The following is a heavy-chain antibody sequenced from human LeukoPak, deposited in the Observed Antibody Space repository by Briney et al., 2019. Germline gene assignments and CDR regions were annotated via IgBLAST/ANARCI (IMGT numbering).Heavy chain of an antibody. D-gene: IGHD5-24*01. V-gene: IGHV3-7*04. J-gene: IGHJ4*02. CDR1: GFTFSNYW. CDR3: ARVEYFFDY. CDR2: LKQDGSEE. Sequence: PGGSLRLSCAASGFTFSNYWMSWVRQAPGKGLEWVAILKQDGSEEYCVDSVKGRFTISRDNAKNSLYLQMNSLRVEDTAVYYCARVEYFFDYWGQGSLVTVSS.